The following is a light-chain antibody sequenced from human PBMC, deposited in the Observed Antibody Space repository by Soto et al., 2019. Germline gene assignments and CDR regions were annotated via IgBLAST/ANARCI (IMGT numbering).Light chain of an antibody. Sequence: DVMMTQSPLSLPVTLGQPASISCRSSPSLEYSDGNTYLNWFQQRPGQSPRRQIYKVSNRDSGVPDRFSGSGSGTDFTLKISSVEAEDVGVYYCMQGTHSTTLAQGTRLEIK. V-gene: IGKV2-30*01. CDR2: KVS. CDR3: MQGTHSTT. J-gene: IGKJ5*01. CDR1: PSLEYSDGNTY.